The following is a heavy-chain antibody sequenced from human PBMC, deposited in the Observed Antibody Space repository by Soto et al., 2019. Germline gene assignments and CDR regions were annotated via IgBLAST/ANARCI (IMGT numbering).Heavy chain of an antibody. D-gene: IGHD4-17*01. V-gene: IGHV3-23*01. Sequence: PGGSLRLSCAASGFTFSSYAMSWVRQAPGKGLEWVSAISGSGGRTYYADSVKGRFTISRDNSKNTLYLQMNSLRAEDTAVYYCAKSVTRYYYYYMDVWGKGTTVTVSS. J-gene: IGHJ6*03. CDR1: GFTFSSYA. CDR3: AKSVTRYYYYYMDV. CDR2: ISGSGGRT.